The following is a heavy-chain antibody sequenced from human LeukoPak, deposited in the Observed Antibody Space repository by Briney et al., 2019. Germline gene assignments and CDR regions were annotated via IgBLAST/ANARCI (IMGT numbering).Heavy chain of an antibody. D-gene: IGHD2-8*01. Sequence: GGSLRLSCAASGFTFSSYAMSWVRQAPGKGLEWVSYITSSSSTIYYADSVKGRFTISRDNAKNSLYLQMNSLRAEDTAVYYXXRDQPPGVPNWFDPWGQGTLVTVSS. CDR3: XRDQPPGVPNWFDP. J-gene: IGHJ5*02. CDR1: GFTFSSYA. V-gene: IGHV3-48*01. CDR2: ITSSSSTI.